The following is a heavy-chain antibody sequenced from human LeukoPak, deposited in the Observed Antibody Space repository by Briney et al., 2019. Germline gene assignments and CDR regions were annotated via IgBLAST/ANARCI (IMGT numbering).Heavy chain of an antibody. CDR3: ARSTYYDILTGYYFDY. Sequence: TGGSLRLSCAASGFTFSSYWMHWVRQAPGKGLVWVSRINSDGSSTSYADSVKGRFTISRDNAKNTLYLQMNSLRAEDTAVYYCARSTYYDILTGYYFDYWGQGTLVTVSS. CDR1: GFTFSSYW. CDR2: INSDGSST. V-gene: IGHV3-74*01. D-gene: IGHD3-9*01. J-gene: IGHJ4*02.